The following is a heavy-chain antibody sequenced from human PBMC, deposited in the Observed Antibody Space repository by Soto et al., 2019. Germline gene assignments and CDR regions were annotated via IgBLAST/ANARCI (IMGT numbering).Heavy chain of an antibody. CDR1: GFIVSRNY. Sequence: EVQLVETGGGLIQPGGSLRLSCAASGFIVSRNYMYWVRQAPGKGLEWVSVIDGGGYTYYADSVKGRFTISRDNSKNTLHLQMNSLRSEDSAVYYCARGGGSADVTPPISNWFDPWGQGTLVTVSS. V-gene: IGHV3-53*02. CDR3: ARGGGSADVTPPISNWFDP. D-gene: IGHD2-15*01. CDR2: IDGGGYT. J-gene: IGHJ5*02.